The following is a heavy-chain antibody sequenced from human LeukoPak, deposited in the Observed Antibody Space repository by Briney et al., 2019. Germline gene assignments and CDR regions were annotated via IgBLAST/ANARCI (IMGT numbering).Heavy chain of an antibody. J-gene: IGHJ4*02. Sequence: GGSLRLSCGASGFTFRSNWMSWVRQAPGKGLEWVANIKQDGSEKNYVDSVKGRFIISRDNAKNSLYLQMNGLRAEDTAVYYCARDPYGSGGYYDYWGQGTLVTVSS. CDR2: IKQDGSEK. V-gene: IGHV3-7*01. CDR1: GFTFRSNW. CDR3: ARDPYGSGGYYDY. D-gene: IGHD3-10*01.